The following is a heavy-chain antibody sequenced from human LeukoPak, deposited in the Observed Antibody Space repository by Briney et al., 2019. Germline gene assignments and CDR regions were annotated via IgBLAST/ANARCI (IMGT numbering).Heavy chain of an antibody. Sequence: GGSLRLSCAASGFTFTNYAMNWVRQAPGKGLEWVSSISSSSSYIYYADSVKGRFTISRDNAKNSLYLQMNSLRAEDTAVYYCARDGAPGIAAAGHDYWGQGTLVTVSS. V-gene: IGHV3-21*01. CDR3: ARDGAPGIAAAGHDY. D-gene: IGHD6-13*01. CDR2: ISSSSSYI. J-gene: IGHJ4*02. CDR1: GFTFTNYA.